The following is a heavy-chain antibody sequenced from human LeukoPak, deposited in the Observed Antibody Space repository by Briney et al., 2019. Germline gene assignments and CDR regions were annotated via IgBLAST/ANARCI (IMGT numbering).Heavy chain of an antibody. Sequence: GGSLRLSCVPSGITFSNSALSWVRQAPGKGLEWVSTITKSGDQTHYADSVRGLFTISRDIFKNTLYLQMNSLRAEDTAVYHCVKSAGKDGYRDVFDIWGQGTVVTVSS. J-gene: IGHJ3*02. CDR2: ITKSGDQT. D-gene: IGHD5-24*01. V-gene: IGHV3-23*01. CDR3: VKSAGKDGYRDVFDI. CDR1: GITFSNSA.